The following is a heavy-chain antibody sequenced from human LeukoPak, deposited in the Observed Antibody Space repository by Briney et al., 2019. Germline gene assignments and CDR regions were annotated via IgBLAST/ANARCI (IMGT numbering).Heavy chain of an antibody. V-gene: IGHV3-7*01. CDR1: GFALSSHW. Sequence: GGSLRLSCAASGFALSSHWMTWVRQVPGRGPEWVANVNRDGSETYYLDSVKGRFTISKDNARNSLYLQMNSLSDEDTAVYYCAKEDYFNSGSYPGHWGQGTLVTVSS. CDR3: AKEDYFNSGSYPGH. CDR2: VNRDGSET. J-gene: IGHJ4*02. D-gene: IGHD3-10*01.